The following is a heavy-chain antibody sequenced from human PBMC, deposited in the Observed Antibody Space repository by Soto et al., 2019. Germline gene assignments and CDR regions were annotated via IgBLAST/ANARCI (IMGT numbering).Heavy chain of an antibody. CDR2: INPSGGST. D-gene: IGHD6-19*01. V-gene: IGHV1-46*01. Sequence: SVKVSCKASGYTFTSYYMHWVRQAPGQGLEWMGIINPSGGSTSYAQKFQGRVTMTRDTSTSTVYMELSSLRSEDTAVYYCARDLEPIAVAGTTFYYFDYWGQGTLVTVSS. CDR1: GYTFTSYY. J-gene: IGHJ4*02. CDR3: ARDLEPIAVAGTTFYYFDY.